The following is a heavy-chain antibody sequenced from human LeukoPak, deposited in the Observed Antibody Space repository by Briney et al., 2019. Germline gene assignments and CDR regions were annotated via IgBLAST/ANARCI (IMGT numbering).Heavy chain of an antibody. D-gene: IGHD3-16*01. CDR2: INHSGST. CDR1: GGSFSGYY. V-gene: IGHV4-34*01. CDR3: ATQGASSNFDY. J-gene: IGHJ4*02. Sequence: PSETLSLTCAVYGGSFSGYYWSRIRQPPGKGLEWIGEINHSGSTNYNPSLKSRVTISVDTSKNQFSLKLSSVTAADTAVYYCATQGASSNFDYWGQGTLVTVSS.